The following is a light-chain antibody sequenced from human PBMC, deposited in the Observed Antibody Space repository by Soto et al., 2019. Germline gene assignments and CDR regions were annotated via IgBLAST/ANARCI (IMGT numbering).Light chain of an antibody. CDR2: DVS. CDR1: RTDVDGYVY. CDR3: TSYTSSTPFYG. Sequence: QSVLTQPASVSGSPGQSIAISCTGVRTDVDGYVYVSWYQQHPGQAPQLIIYDVSNRPSGVSHRFSGSKSGDTASLTISGLQAEDEADYYCTSYTSSTPFYGFGTGTKLTVL. J-gene: IGLJ1*01. V-gene: IGLV2-14*03.